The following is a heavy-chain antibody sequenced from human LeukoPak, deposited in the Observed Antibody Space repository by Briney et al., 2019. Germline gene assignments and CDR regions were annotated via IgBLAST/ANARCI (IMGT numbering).Heavy chain of an antibody. V-gene: IGHV3-21*04. CDR1: GFTFSSYS. CDR3: AAVNYDILTNYYNRYYYYYMDV. CDR2: ISSSSSYI. Sequence: GGSLRLSCAASGFTFSSYSMNWVRQAPGKGLEWVSSISSSSSYIYYADSVKGRFTISRDSSKNTLYLQKNSLRAEDTAVYYCAAVNYDILTNYYNRYYYYYMDVWGKGTTVTISS. D-gene: IGHD3-9*01. J-gene: IGHJ6*03.